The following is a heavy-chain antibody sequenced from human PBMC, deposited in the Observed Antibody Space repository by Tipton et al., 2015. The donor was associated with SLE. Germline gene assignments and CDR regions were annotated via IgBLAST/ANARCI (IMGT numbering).Heavy chain of an antibody. CDR2: ISSSGLTI. D-gene: IGHD2-21*01. Sequence: SLRLSCEVSGFTLSDNNMNWVRQAPGKGLEWVSHISSSGLTIYYADSVKGRFTISRDIAKNSVYLQLNSLRAEDTAVYYCVRKFVLWGQGSPVTVSS. CDR3: VRKFVL. CDR1: GFTLSDNN. V-gene: IGHV3-48*01. J-gene: IGHJ4*02.